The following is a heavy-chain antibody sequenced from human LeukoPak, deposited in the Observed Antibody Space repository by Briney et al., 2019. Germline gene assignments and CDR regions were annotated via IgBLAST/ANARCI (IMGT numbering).Heavy chain of an antibody. J-gene: IGHJ3*02. V-gene: IGHV1-18*01. CDR1: GYAFTSNG. D-gene: IGHD3-22*01. Sequence: ASVKVSCKASGYAFTSNGISWLRQAPGQGLEWMGWISAYNGNTNYAQKFQGRVTMTTDTSTSTAYMELRSLRSDDTAVYYCAGYASSGRRDAFDIWGQGTMVTVSS. CDR2: ISAYNGNT. CDR3: AGYASSGRRDAFDI.